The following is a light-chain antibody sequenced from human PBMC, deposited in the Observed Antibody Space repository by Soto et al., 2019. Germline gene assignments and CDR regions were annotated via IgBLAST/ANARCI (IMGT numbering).Light chain of an antibody. Sequence: DIQMTQSPSTLSASVGDRVTITCRASQSINTWLAWYQQEPGKAPRLLIYKASSLESGVPSRFSGSGSGTEFTLTISSLQPDDFATYYCQHYDSYPPWTFGQATKVEIK. J-gene: IGKJ1*01. CDR1: QSINTW. CDR2: KAS. V-gene: IGKV1-5*03. CDR3: QHYDSYPPWT.